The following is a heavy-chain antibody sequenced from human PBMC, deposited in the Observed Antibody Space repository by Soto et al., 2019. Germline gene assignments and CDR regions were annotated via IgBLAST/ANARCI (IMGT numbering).Heavy chain of an antibody. V-gene: IGHV4-31*03. CDR2: IYYRGST. D-gene: IGHD3-10*01. Sequence: QVQLQESGPGLVKPSQTLSLTCTVSGGSIRSGGYYWSWIRQHPGKGLEWIGYIYYRGSTLYNPSPDSRVAISVGASNNQFSLSLRSLTAADTALYYCAIDIGVDWAFDLWGRGSLVTVSS. CDR3: AIDIGVDWAFDL. J-gene: IGHJ2*01. CDR1: GGSIRSGGYY.